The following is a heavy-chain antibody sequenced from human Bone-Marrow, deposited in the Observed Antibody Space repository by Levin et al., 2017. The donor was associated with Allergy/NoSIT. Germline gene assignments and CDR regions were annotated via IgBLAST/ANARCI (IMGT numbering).Heavy chain of an antibody. J-gene: IGHJ6*02. CDR3: AKAVSYSSSSSYDYYYGMDV. CDR2: ISGSGGST. V-gene: IGHV3-23*01. D-gene: IGHD6-6*01. Sequence: SCAASGFTFSSYAMSWVRQAPGKGLEWVSAISGSGGSTYYADSVKGRFTISRDNSKNTLYLQMNSLRAEDTAVYYCAKAVSYSSSSSYDYYYGMDVWGQGTTVTVSS. CDR1: GFTFSSYA.